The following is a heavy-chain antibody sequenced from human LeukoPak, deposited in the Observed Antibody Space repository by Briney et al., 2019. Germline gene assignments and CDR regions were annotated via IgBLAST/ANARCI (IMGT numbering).Heavy chain of an antibody. CDR1: GLTFSSFW. J-gene: IGHJ4*02. D-gene: IGHD5-24*01. Sequence: GGSLRLSCAASGLTFSSFWMSWVRQAPGKGLEWVANIKQDGSEKYYVDSVKGRFTISRDNSKNTLYLQMNSLRAEDTAVYYCAKGGDGYNYGSYFDYWGQGTLVTVSS. V-gene: IGHV3-7*01. CDR3: AKGGDGYNYGSYFDY. CDR2: IKQDGSEK.